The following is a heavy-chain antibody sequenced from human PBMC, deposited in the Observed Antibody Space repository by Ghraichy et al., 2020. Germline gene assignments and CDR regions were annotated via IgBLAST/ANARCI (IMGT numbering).Heavy chain of an antibody. J-gene: IGHJ4*02. CDR2: IDSSSGYI. D-gene: IGHD3-16*01. CDR3: TRERVWGSSDD. Sequence: GGSLRLSCAASGFSFSTSNMNWVRQAPGKGLEWVSSIDSSSGYIYYADSVKGRFTISRDNAKNSLYLQMDSLRADDTAVYYCTRERVWGSSDDWGQGTLVTVSS. CDR1: GFSFSTSN. V-gene: IGHV3-21*01.